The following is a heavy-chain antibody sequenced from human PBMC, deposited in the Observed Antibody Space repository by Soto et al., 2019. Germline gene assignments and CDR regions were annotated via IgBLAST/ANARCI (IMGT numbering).Heavy chain of an antibody. D-gene: IGHD3-3*01. CDR3: ARMGDFWSGPGELDP. Sequence: QLQLRESGPGLVKPSETLSLTCTVSGGSISSSNYYWAWIRQSPGKGLEWIGSVYYNGFTYYNPSLKSRVTISVGTSKNQVSLKLTSVTAADTAVYYCARMGDFWSGPGELDPWGQGTLVTVSS. J-gene: IGHJ5*02. CDR1: GGSISSSNYY. V-gene: IGHV4-39*01. CDR2: VYYNGFT.